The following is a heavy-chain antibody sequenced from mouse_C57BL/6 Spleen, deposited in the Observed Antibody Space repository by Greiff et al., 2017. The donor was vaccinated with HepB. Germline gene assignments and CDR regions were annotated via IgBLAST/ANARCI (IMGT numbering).Heavy chain of an antibody. Sequence: VHVKQSGAELVKPGASVKLSCTASGFNIKDYYMHWVKQRTEQGLEWIGRIDPEDGETKYAPKFQGKATITADTSSNTAYLQLSSLTSEDTAVYYCASITTVVRGKHYFDYWGHGPTLTVSS. V-gene: IGHV14-2*01. CDR1: GFNIKDYY. CDR3: ASITTVVRGKHYFDY. CDR2: IDPEDGET. J-gene: IGHJ2*01. D-gene: IGHD1-1*01.